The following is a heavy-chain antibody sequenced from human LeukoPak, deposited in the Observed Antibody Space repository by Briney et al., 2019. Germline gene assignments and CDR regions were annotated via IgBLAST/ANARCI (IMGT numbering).Heavy chain of an antibody. V-gene: IGHV3-11*04. Sequence: GGSLRLSCAASGFTFSDYYMSWIRQAPGKGLEWVSYISSSGSTIYYADSVKGRFTISRDNAKNSLYLQMNSLRAEDTAVYYCARDHLDCSSTSCLYYYYYYMDVWGKGTTVTVSS. CDR3: ARDHLDCSSTSCLYYYYYYMDV. CDR1: GFTFSDYY. CDR2: ISSSGSTI. J-gene: IGHJ6*03. D-gene: IGHD2-2*01.